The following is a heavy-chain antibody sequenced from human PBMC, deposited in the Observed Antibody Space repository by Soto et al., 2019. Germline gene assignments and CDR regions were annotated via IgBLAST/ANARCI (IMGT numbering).Heavy chain of an antibody. J-gene: IGHJ4*02. V-gene: IGHV3-7*01. CDR1: GFTFSSYW. CDR2: IKQDGSEK. CDR3: ARTTSYYYDSSGYSEFDY. Sequence: RRLSFAASGFTFSSYWMSWVRQAPGKGLEWVANIKQDGSEKYYVDSVKGRFTISRDNAKNSLYLQMNSLRAEDTAVYYCARTTSYYYDSSGYSEFDYWGQGTLGTVSS. D-gene: IGHD3-22*01.